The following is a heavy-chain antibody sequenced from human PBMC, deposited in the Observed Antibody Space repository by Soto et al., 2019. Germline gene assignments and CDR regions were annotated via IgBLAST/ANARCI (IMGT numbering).Heavy chain of an antibody. CDR2: IIPIFGTA. V-gene: IGHV1-69*13. D-gene: IGHD6-6*01. Sequence: SVKVSCKASGGTFSSYAISWVRQAPGQGLEWMGGIIPIFGTANYAQKFQGRVTITADESTSTAYMELSSLRSEDTAVYYCARHLEYSSSSFWFDTWGQGTLVTVSS. CDR1: GGTFSSYA. CDR3: ARHLEYSSSSFWFDT. J-gene: IGHJ5*02.